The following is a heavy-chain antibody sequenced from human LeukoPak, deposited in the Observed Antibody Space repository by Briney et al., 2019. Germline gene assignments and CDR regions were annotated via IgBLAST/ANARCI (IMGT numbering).Heavy chain of an antibody. Sequence: GGSLRLSCAASGFTFSSYYMNWVRQAPGKGLEWVSTISLSGGSTYYADSVKGRFTISRDNSKNTLYLQMNSLRAEDTAVYYCAIDRRDFDYWGQGSLVTVSS. J-gene: IGHJ4*02. CDR1: GFTFSSYY. CDR3: AIDRRDFDY. CDR2: ISLSGGST. V-gene: IGHV3-23*01.